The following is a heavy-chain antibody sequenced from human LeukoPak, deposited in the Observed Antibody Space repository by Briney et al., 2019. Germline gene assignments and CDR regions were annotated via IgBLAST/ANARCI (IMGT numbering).Heavy chain of an antibody. CDR2: MNPNSGNT. J-gene: IGHJ4*02. CDR1: GYTSTSYD. CDR3: ARGSAVMAYEFDY. V-gene: IGHV1-8*01. Sequence: GASVKVSCKASGYTSTSYDINWVRQGTGQGLEWMGWMNPNSGNTGYAQKFQGRVTMTRNTSISTAYMELSSLRSEDTAVYYCARGSAVMAYEFDYWGQGTLVTVSS. D-gene: IGHD2-21*01.